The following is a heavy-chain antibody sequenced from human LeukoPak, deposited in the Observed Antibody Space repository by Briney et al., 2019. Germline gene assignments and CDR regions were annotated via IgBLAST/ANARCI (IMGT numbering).Heavy chain of an antibody. J-gene: IGHJ4*02. V-gene: IGHV1-2*02. CDR2: INPNSGGT. CDR3: ARGSGRRIAAAGLIDY. CDR1: GYTFTGYY. Sequence: ASVKVSCKASGYTFTGYYMHWVRQAPGQGLEWMGWINPNSGGTNYAQKFQGRVTMTRDTSISTAYMELSRLRSDDTAVYYCARGSGRRIAAAGLIDYWGQGTLVTVSS. D-gene: IGHD6-13*01.